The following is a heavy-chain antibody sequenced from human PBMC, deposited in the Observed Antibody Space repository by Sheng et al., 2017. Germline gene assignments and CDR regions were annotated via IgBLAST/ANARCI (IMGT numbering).Heavy chain of an antibody. CDR2: INTVTGDT. CDR1: GYTFTSYG. D-gene: IGHD3-10*01. CDR3: ARGWELVY. J-gene: IGHJ4*02. V-gene: IGHV1-18*01. Sequence: QVQLVQSGAEVKKPGASVKVSCKASGYTFTSYGISWVRQAPGQGLEWMGWINTVTGDTNYAQKFQDRVTMTKDTSMTTAYMELSLRSDDTAVYYCARGWELVYWGQGTLVTVSS.